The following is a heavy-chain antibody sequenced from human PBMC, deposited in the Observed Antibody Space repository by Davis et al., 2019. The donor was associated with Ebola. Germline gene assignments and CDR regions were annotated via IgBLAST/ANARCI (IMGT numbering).Heavy chain of an antibody. CDR3: ARGVHYGMDV. J-gene: IGHJ6*02. Sequence: PGGSLRLSCAASGFTFSSYAMSWVRQAPGKGLVWVSRINSDGSTTRYADSVQGRFTISRDNAKNTLHLQMNSLRDEDTAVYFCARGVHYGMDVWGQGTTVTVSS. CDR1: GFTFSSYA. CDR2: INSDGSTT. V-gene: IGHV3-74*01.